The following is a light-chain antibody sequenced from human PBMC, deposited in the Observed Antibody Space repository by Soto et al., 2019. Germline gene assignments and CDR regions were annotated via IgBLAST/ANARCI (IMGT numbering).Light chain of an antibody. J-gene: IGKJ4*01. CDR1: QSVSSSY. Sequence: EIVLTQSPVTLSLSPGERATLSCRASQSVSSSYLAWYQQKPGQAPRLLIYGASSRATGIPDRFSGSGSGTDFTLTISRLEPEDFAVYYCQQYGSSPGFGGGTKVDIK. CDR2: GAS. CDR3: QQYGSSPG. V-gene: IGKV3-20*01.